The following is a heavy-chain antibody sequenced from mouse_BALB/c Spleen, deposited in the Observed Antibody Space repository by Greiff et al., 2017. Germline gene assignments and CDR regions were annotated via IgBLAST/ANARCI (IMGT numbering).Heavy chain of an antibody. D-gene: IGHD2-12*01. CDR3: ARWEYYTYYAMDY. V-gene: IGHV14-3*02. CDR1: GFNIKDTY. J-gene: IGHJ4*01. CDR2: IDPANGNT. Sequence: VHVKQSGAELVKPGASVKLSCTASGFNIKDTYMHWVKQRPEQGLEWIGRIDPANGNTKYDPKFQGKATITADTSSNTAYLQLSSLTSEDTAVYYCARWEYYTYYAMDYWGQGTSVTVSS.